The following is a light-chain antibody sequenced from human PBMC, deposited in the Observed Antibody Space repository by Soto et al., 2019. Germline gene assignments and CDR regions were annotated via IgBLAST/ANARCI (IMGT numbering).Light chain of an antibody. CDR1: QSISSW. CDR2: DAS. J-gene: IGKJ1*01. Sequence: DIQMTQSPSTLSASVGDRVTITCRASQSISSWLAWYQQKPGKAPKLLIYDASTLESGVPSRFSGSGSGTEFTLTISCLQPDDFATYYCQQYNSPSTFGQGTKVEI. V-gene: IGKV1-5*01. CDR3: QQYNSPST.